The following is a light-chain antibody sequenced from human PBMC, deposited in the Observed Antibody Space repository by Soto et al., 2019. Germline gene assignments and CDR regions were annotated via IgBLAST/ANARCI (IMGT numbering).Light chain of an antibody. J-gene: IGKJ3*01. CDR1: QGISSY. CDR2: AAS. CDR3: QQYYSYPPT. Sequence: AIRMTQSPSSLSASTGDRVTITCRASQGISSYLAWYQQKPGKAPKLLIYAASTVQSGVQSRFSGSGSGTDFTLTISCLQYEDFATYYCQQYYSYPPTFGPGTKVDIK. V-gene: IGKV1-8*01.